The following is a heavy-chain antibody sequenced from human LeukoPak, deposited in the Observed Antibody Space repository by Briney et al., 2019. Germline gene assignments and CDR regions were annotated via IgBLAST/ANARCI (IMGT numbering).Heavy chain of an antibody. D-gene: IGHD7-27*01. CDR2: IKSKTDGGAT. J-gene: IGHJ4*02. V-gene: IGHV3-15*01. CDR3: TTRVTGDFGSYFDC. Sequence: PGGSLRLSCAASGFTFSNAWMSWVRQAPGKGLEWVGRIKSKTDGGATDYAAPVKGRFTISRDDSQSMLYLQMNSLKTEDTAMYYCTTRVTGDFGSYFDCWGQGTLVTVSS. CDR1: GFTFSNAW.